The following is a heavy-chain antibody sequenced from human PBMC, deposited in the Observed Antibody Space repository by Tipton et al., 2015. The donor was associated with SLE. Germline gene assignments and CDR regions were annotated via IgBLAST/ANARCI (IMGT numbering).Heavy chain of an antibody. CDR3: ARGGFIAYYYYYMDV. D-gene: IGHD3-16*02. J-gene: IGHJ6*03. CDR1: GGSFSGYY. CDR2: INHSGST. Sequence: GLVKPSETLSLTCAVYGGSFSGYYWSWIRQPPGKGLERIGEINHSGSTNYNPSLKSRVTISVDTSKNQFSLKLSSVTAADTAVYYCARGGFIAYYYYYMDVWGKGTTVTVSS. V-gene: IGHV4-34*01.